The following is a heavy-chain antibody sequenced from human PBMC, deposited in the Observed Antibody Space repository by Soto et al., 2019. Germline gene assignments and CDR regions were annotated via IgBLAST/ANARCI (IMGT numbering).Heavy chain of an antibody. Sequence: EVQLLDSGGRLVQPGGSLRLSCAASGFSFSIYAMNWVRQAPGKGLEWVSGISGGGGSTYYADSVKGRFTISRDNSKNTLYLQMHSLRVEDTAVYYCAKDPTSYDSSAQFDSWGQGTLVTVSS. CDR3: AKDPTSYDSSAQFDS. D-gene: IGHD3-22*01. J-gene: IGHJ4*02. V-gene: IGHV3-23*01. CDR1: GFSFSIYA. CDR2: ISGGGGST.